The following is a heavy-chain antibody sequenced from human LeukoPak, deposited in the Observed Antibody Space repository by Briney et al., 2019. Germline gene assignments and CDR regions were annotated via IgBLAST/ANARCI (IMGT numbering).Heavy chain of an antibody. CDR2: MNPNSGNT. CDR3: ARGRQYAYYYDNYYGMDV. J-gene: IGHJ6*02. Sequence: ASVKVSCKASGYTFTGYYMHWVRQATGQGLEWMGWMNPNSGNTGYAQKFQGRVTMTRNTSISTAYMELSSLRSEDTAVYYCARGRQYAYYYDNYYGMDVWGQGTTVTVSS. V-gene: IGHV1-8*02. CDR1: GYTFTGYY. D-gene: IGHD3-22*01.